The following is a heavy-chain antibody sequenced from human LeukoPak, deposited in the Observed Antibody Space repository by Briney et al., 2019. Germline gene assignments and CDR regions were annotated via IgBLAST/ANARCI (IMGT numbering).Heavy chain of an antibody. CDR1: GFTFSSYT. Sequence: GGSLRLSCAASGFTFSSYTMNCVRQAPGKGLEWVSSISSSTYIYYADSVKGRLTISRDNAKNSLHLQMNSLRAEDTAVYYCARDASMDVWGQGTTVTVSS. V-gene: IGHV3-21*01. CDR3: ARDASMDV. CDR2: ISSSTYI. J-gene: IGHJ6*02.